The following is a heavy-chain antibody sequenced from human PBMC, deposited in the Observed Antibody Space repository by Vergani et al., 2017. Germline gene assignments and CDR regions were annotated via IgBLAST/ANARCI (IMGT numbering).Heavy chain of an antibody. V-gene: IGHV7-4-1*02. J-gene: IGHJ6*02. Sequence: QVQLVQSGSELKKPGASVKVSCKASGYTFTSYAMNWVRQAPGQGLEWMGLINTNTGNPTYAQGFTGRVVFSLDTSVSTAYLQISSLKAEDTAVYYCARSNSGSYYGGDYYYYGMDVWGQGTTVTVSS. CDR2: INTNTGNP. CDR3: ARSNSGSYYGGDYYYYGMDV. D-gene: IGHD1-26*01. CDR1: GYTFTSYA.